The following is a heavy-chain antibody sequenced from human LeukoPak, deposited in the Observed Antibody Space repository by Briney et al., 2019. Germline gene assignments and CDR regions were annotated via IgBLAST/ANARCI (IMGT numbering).Heavy chain of an antibody. D-gene: IGHD3-22*01. J-gene: IGHJ4*02. V-gene: IGHV1-69*04. CDR1: GVTFSSYA. Sequence: SVKVSCKASGVTFSSYAISWERQAPGHGLEWMGRIIPIFGIANYAQKFQGRVTSTADKSTSTAYMELSSLRSEDTAVYYCARVTGSSGYFLDYWSQGTLVTVSS. CDR3: ARVTGSSGYFLDY. CDR2: IIPIFGIA.